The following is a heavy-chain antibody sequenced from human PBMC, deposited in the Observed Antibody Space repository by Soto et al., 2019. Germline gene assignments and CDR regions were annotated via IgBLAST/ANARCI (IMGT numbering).Heavy chain of an antibody. V-gene: IGHV4-59*01. CDR2: IYYSGST. Sequence: QVQLQESGPGLVKPSETLSLTCTVSGGSISSYYWSWIRQPPGKGLEWIGYIYYSGSTNYNPSLKSRVPISVDTSKTQFSLKLSSVTAADTAVYYCARGHSSGWIDAFDIWGPGTMVTVSS. CDR1: GGSISSYY. D-gene: IGHD6-19*01. CDR3: ARGHSSGWIDAFDI. J-gene: IGHJ3*02.